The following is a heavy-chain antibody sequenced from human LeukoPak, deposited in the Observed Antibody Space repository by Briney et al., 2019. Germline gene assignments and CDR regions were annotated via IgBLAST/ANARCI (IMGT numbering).Heavy chain of an antibody. D-gene: IGHD1-1*01. J-gene: IGHJ6*03. CDR1: GVTCSSVD. CDR2: IGTASDT. CDR3: ARGPPRGKYYYMDV. V-gene: IGHV3-13*01. Sequence: GGSLRLSWGASGVTCSSVDMHGVRQPTGQGLEWVSTIGTASDTYYPGSVEGRFTLSRDNAKNSLYLQMNSLTAGDTAVYYCARGPPRGKYYYMDVWGKGTTVTVSS.